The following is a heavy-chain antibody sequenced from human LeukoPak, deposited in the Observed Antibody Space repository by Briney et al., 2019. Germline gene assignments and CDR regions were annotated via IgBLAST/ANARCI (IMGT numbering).Heavy chain of an antibody. J-gene: IGHJ4*02. V-gene: IGHV3-23*01. CDR1: GFTFSTYA. CDR3: AKDTNLTPDY. Sequence: GGSLRLSCAASGFTFSTYAMSWVRQAPGKGLEWVSTISSSGGSTYYADSVKGRFTISRDNSKNTLFLQMNTLRAEDTAVYYCAKDTNLTPDYWGQGTLVTVSS. CDR2: ISSSGGST.